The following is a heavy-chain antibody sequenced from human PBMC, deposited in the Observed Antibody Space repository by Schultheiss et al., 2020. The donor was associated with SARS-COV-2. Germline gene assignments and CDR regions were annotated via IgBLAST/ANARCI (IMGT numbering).Heavy chain of an antibody. D-gene: IGHD1-1*01. J-gene: IGHJ4*02. V-gene: IGHV3-15*01. CDR1: GFTFSSYW. Sequence: GGSLRLSCAASGFTFSSYWMSWVRQAPGKGLEWVGRIKSKTDGGTTDYAAPVKGRFTISRDDSKNTLYLQMNSLKTEDTAVYYCTRLEATSAFDYWGQGTLVTVSS. CDR3: TRLEATSAFDY. CDR2: IKSKTDGGTT.